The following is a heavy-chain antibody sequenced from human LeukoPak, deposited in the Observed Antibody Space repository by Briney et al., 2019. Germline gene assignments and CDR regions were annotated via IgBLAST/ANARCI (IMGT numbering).Heavy chain of an antibody. CDR1: GGSISSSSYY. CDR2: IYYSGST. J-gene: IGHJ4*02. Sequence: SETLSLTCTVSGGSISSSSYYWGWIRQPPGKGLEWIGSIYYSGSTYYNPSLKSRVTISVDTSKNQFSLKLSSVTTADTAVYYCASLLGYCSSTSCYPTTPFDYWGQGTLVTVSS. V-gene: IGHV4-39*01. D-gene: IGHD2-2*01. CDR3: ASLLGYCSSTSCYPTTPFDY.